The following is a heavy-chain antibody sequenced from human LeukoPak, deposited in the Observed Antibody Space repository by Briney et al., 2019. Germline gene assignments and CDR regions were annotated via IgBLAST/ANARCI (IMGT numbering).Heavy chain of an antibody. J-gene: IGHJ5*02. CDR1: GVTVSSNY. CDR2: IYSGGST. V-gene: IGHV3-53*01. CDR3: ARDTPEGNLDP. Sequence: GGSLRLSCAASGVTVSSNYMSWVRQAPGKGLEWVSVIYSGGSTYYADSVKGRFTISRDNSKNTLYLQMNSLRAEDTAVYYCARDTPEGNLDPWGQGTLVTVSS.